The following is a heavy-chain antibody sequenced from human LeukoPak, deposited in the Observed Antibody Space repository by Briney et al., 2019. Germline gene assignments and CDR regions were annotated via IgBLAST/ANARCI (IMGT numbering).Heavy chain of an antibody. J-gene: IGHJ3*02. CDR2: INSDGSST. V-gene: IGHV3-74*01. D-gene: IGHD3-3*01. CDR3: ARGLTIFGVVNDAFDI. Sequence: GGSLRLSCAASGFTFSSYWMQWVRQAPGKGLVWVSLINSDGSSTIYADSVKGRFTISRDNAKNTPYLQMKSLRAEDTAVYYCARGLTIFGVVNDAFDIWGQGTMITVSS. CDR1: GFTFSSYW.